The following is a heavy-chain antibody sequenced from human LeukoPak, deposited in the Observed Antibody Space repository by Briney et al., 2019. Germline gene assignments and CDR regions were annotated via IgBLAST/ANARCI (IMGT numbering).Heavy chain of an antibody. CDR3: AKQGSGSSGALDY. D-gene: IGHD1-26*01. V-gene: IGHV3-30*02. CDR1: GFTFSSYG. Sequence: GVSLRLSCAASGFTFSSYGMHWVRQAPGKGLEWVAFIRYDGSNKYYADSVKGRFTISRGNSKNTLYLQMNSLRAEDTAVYYCAKQGSGSSGALDYWGQGTLVTVSS. CDR2: IRYDGSNK. J-gene: IGHJ4*02.